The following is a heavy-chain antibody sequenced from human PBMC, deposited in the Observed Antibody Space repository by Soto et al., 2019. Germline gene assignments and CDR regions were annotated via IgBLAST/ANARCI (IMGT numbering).Heavy chain of an antibody. Sequence: SETLSLTCAVYGGYFSGDYWSWIRQPPGKGREWIGEINYSGSTNYNPSLKRRDTKSVETSRNKCSLKLSYVTTTDTAVYYSARDSGYYGHYYYYCLDVWGQGPTVTVSS. CDR1: GGYFSGDY. J-gene: IGHJ6*02. V-gene: IGHV4-34*01. D-gene: IGHD3-22*01. CDR2: INYSGST. CDR3: ARDSGYYGHYYYYCLDV.